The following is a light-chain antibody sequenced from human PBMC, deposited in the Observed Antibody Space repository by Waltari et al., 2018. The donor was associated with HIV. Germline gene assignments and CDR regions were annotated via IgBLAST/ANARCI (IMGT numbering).Light chain of an antibody. CDR3: QSYDSSLSGYVV. CDR2: GNI. J-gene: IGLJ2*01. CDR1: SSHIGAVSY. V-gene: IGLV1-40*01. Sequence: QSVLKQPPSVSGVPGERVTIPCTGRSSHIGAVSYVHWYKQLPGTTPKLLTYGNINRPSGVPDRFSGSKSGTSASLAITGLQAEDEADYYCQSYDSSLSGYVVFGGGTKLTVL.